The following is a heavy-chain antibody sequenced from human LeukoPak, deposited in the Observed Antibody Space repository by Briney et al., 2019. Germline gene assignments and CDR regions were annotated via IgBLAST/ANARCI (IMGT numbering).Heavy chain of an antibody. D-gene: IGHD4-17*01. CDR1: GYTFTSYG. CDR3: ARGGRDYGDFLAGH. J-gene: IGHJ4*02. CDR2: INPSGGRT. Sequence: GASVKVSCKASGYTFTSYGISWVRQAPGQGLEWMGIINPSGGRTNYAQKFEGRVIVTRDTSTSRVYMELYSLRSEDTAVYYCARGGRDYGDFLAGHWGQGTLVTVSS. V-gene: IGHV1-46*01.